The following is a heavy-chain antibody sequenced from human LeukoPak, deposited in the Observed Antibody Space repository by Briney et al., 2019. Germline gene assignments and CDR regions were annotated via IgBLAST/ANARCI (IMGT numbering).Heavy chain of an antibody. Sequence: SVNVSRKASVHTFRIYATSCVPHSPEQGLEGMGGIIPIFCTANYAQKFQGRVTITADKSTSTAYMELSSLRSEDTAVYYCARDLRHSSGWYRGDNGAFDIWGQGTMVTVSS. D-gene: IGHD6-19*01. CDR3: ARDLRHSSGWYRGDNGAFDI. J-gene: IGHJ3*02. CDR2: IIPIFCTA. V-gene: IGHV1-69*06. CDR1: VHTFRIYA.